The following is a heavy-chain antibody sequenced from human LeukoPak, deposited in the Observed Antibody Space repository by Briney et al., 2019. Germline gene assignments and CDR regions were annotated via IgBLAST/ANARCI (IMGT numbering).Heavy chain of an antibody. D-gene: IGHD6-6*01. Sequence: GGSLRLSCVASGFSLTTYTMNWVRQAPGKGLEWVSSISSTASTIYYADSVKGRFTISRDNAKNSLYLQMNSLRAEDTAVYYCARVVYSSSAGDNWFDPWGQGTLVTVSS. CDR3: ARVVYSSSAGDNWFDP. CDR1: GFSLTTYT. J-gene: IGHJ5*02. CDR2: ISSTASTI. V-gene: IGHV3-48*01.